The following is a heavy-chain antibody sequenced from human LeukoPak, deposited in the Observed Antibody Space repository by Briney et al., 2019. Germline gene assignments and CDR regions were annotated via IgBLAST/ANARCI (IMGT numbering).Heavy chain of an antibody. Sequence: SETLSLTCTVSGGSISSYYWSWVRQPPGKGLEWIGEIYHSGSTNYNPSLKSRVTISVDRSKNQFSLKLSSVTAADTAVYYCARGSGYSYGYPYYFDYWGQGTLVTVSS. J-gene: IGHJ4*02. CDR2: IYHSGST. CDR3: ARGSGYSYGYPYYFDY. CDR1: GGSISSYY. D-gene: IGHD5-18*01. V-gene: IGHV4-4*02.